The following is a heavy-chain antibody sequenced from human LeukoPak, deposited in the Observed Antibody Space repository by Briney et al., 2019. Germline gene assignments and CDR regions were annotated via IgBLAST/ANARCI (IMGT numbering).Heavy chain of an antibody. V-gene: IGHV4-30-2*01. CDR1: GGSISSGGYS. CDR3: ARSLCSSTSCYTGVAFDI. D-gene: IGHD2-2*02. J-gene: IGHJ3*02. Sequence: SETLSLTCAVSGGSISSGGYSWSWIRQPPGKGLEWIGYIYHSGSTYYNPSLKSRVTISVDRSKNQFSLKLSSVTAADTAVYYCARSLCSSTSCYTGVAFDIWGQGTMVTVSS. CDR2: IYHSGST.